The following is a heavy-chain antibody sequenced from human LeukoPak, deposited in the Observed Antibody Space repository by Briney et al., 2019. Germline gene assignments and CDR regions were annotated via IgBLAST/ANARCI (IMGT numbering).Heavy chain of an antibody. CDR1: GFTFSSYS. V-gene: IGHV3-21*01. D-gene: IGHD3-16*02. CDR3: ARVGYYDYVWGSYRPMDV. CDR2: ISSSSSDI. Sequence: GGSLRLFCAASGFTFSSYSMNWVRQAPGKGLEWVSSISSSSSDIYYADSVKGRFTISRDNAKNSLYLQMNSLRAEDTAVYYCARVGYYDYVWGSYRPMDVWGKGTTVTVSS. J-gene: IGHJ6*03.